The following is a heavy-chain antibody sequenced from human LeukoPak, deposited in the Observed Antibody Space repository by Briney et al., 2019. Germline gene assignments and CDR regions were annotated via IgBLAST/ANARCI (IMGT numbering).Heavy chain of an antibody. CDR2: ISTYDGNA. V-gene: IGHV1-18*01. J-gene: IGHJ4*02. D-gene: IGHD2/OR15-2a*01. CDR1: GYIFTKYG. Sequence: ASVKVSCKSSGYIFTKYGISWVRQAPGQGLEWMGWISTYDGNANYAQQLQGRVTMTKDTSTSTAYMELNSLRAEDTAVYYCARDYHGVSYFDYWGQGTLVTVSS. CDR3: ARDYHGVSYFDY.